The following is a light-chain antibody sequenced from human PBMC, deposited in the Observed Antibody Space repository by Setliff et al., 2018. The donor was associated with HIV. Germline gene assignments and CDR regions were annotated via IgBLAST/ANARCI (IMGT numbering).Light chain of an antibody. V-gene: IGLV2-14*01. J-gene: IGLJ2*01. Sequence: QSVLTQPASVSGSPGQSITISCIGTSSDVGAYNYVSWYQQHPGKAPKLMIYEVSNRPSGVSDRFSGSKSGNTASLTISGLQAEDEAGYYCCSYTRSSTLVFGGGTKVTVL. CDR2: EVS. CDR1: SSDVGAYNY. CDR3: CSYTRSSTLV.